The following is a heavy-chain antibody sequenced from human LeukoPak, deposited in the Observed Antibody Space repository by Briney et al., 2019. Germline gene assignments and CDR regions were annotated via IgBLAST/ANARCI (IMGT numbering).Heavy chain of an antibody. Sequence: GGSLRLSCAAPGFTFRSYGMPWVRQAPGKGLEWVAFIRYDGSNKYYADSVKGRFTISRDNSKNTLYLQMNSLRAEDTAVYYCAKEGYYGDWFDYWGQGTLVTVSS. J-gene: IGHJ4*02. CDR2: IRYDGSNK. D-gene: IGHD4-17*01. V-gene: IGHV3-30*02. CDR3: AKEGYYGDWFDY. CDR1: GFTFRSYG.